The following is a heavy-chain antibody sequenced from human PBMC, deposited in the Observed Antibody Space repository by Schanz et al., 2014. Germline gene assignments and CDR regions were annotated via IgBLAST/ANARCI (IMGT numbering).Heavy chain of an antibody. CDR1: GFTFSSYG. Sequence: VQLVESGGGVVQPGRSRRLSCEASGFTFSSYGMHWVRQAPGKGLEWVSYISNSGTTIYYADSVKGRFTISRDNAKNSLYLQMNSLRVEDTAVYYCARDLISSGWYGWGQGTLVTVSS. D-gene: IGHD6-19*01. CDR3: ARDLISSGWYG. V-gene: IGHV3-48*04. CDR2: ISNSGTTI. J-gene: IGHJ4*02.